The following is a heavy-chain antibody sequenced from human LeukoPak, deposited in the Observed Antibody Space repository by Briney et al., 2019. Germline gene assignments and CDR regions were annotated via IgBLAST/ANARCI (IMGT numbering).Heavy chain of an antibody. Sequence: SETLSLTCTVSGGSISSGGYYWSWIHQHPGKGLEWIGYIYYSGSTYYNPSLKSRVTISVDTSKNQFSLKLSSVTAADTAVYYCARSAFTIFGVALNWFDPWGQGTLVTVSS. CDR3: ARSAFTIFGVALNWFDP. V-gene: IGHV4-31*03. J-gene: IGHJ5*02. CDR2: IYYSGST. CDR1: GGSISSGGYY. D-gene: IGHD3-3*01.